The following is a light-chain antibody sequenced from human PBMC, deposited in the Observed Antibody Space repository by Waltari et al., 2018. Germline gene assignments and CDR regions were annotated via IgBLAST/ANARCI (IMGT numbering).Light chain of an antibody. CDR2: GAS. Sequence: EIVLTQSPGTLSLSPGERATLSCRASQSISGALAWYQQKPGQAPRLLIYGASNRATGIPDRFSGSGSGTEVSLTVSRLEPEDFAVYYCQHYVRLPVTFGQGTRVEI. CDR3: QHYVRLPVT. CDR1: QSISGA. V-gene: IGKV3-20*01. J-gene: IGKJ1*01.